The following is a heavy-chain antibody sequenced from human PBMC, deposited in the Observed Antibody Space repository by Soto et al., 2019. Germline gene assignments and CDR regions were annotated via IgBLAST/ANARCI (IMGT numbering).Heavy chain of an antibody. CDR3: ARERMVRGVIITFYYGMDV. V-gene: IGHV1-18*01. CDR1: GYTFTSYG. Sequence: ASLKVSCKASGYTFTSYGISWVRQAPGQGLEWMGWISAYNGNTNYAQKLQGRVTMTTDASTSTAYMELRSLRSDDTAVYYCARERMVRGVIITFYYGMDVWGQGTTVTVSS. D-gene: IGHD3-10*01. J-gene: IGHJ6*02. CDR2: ISAYNGNT.